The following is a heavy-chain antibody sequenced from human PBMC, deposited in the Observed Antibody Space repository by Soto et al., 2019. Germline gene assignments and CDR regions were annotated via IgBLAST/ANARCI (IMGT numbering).Heavy chain of an antibody. V-gene: IGHV3-23*01. CDR2: ISGSGSTT. Sequence: GGSLRLSCAASGFTFSSYAMSWVRQAPGKGLEWVSAISGSGSTTYYADSVKGRFTISRDNSKNTLYLQMNSLRAEDTAVYYCAKGGAQLLHYNWFDPWGQGTLVTVSS. J-gene: IGHJ5*02. D-gene: IGHD2-2*01. CDR3: AKGGAQLLHYNWFDP. CDR1: GFTFSSYA.